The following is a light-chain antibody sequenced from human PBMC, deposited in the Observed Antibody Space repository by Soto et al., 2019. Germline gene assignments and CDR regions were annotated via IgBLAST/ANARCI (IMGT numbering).Light chain of an antibody. CDR2: WAS. J-gene: IGKJ2*01. CDR3: QQYYTTPNT. CDR1: QSDLYSSNNKNY. Sequence: DIVMTQSPDSLAVSLGERATINCKSSQSDLYSSNNKNYLAWYQQKPGQPPKLLIYWASTRESGVPDRFSGSGSGTDFTLTISSLQAEDVEAYYCQQYYTTPNTFGQGTKLEIK. V-gene: IGKV4-1*01.